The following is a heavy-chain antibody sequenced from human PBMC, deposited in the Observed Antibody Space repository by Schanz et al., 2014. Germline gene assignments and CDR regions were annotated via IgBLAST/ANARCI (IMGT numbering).Heavy chain of an antibody. CDR1: GFTFSSYS. CDR2: ISYDGTIK. V-gene: IGHV3-30*04. CDR3: TRDRGALINHNDALDL. Sequence: QVQLVESGGAVVQPGRSLRLSCAVSGFTFSSYSMHWVRQAPGKGLEWVALISYDGTIKVHADSVKGRFIISRDNSNNTVYLQMNSLRSEDTAVYYCTRDRGALINHNDALDLWGQGTMVSVSS. D-gene: IGHD3-16*01. J-gene: IGHJ3*01.